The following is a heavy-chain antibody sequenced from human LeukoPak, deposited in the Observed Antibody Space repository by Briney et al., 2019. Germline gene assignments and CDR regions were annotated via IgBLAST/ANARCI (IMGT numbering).Heavy chain of an antibody. CDR3: ARVNLRFFDL. Sequence: PGGSLRLSCAASGFTFSSYSMNWVRQAPGKGLEWVSYISSSSSTIYYADSVKGRFTISRDNAKNSLYLQMNSLRAEDTAVYFCARVNLRFFDLWGRGTLVTVSS. CDR1: GFTFSSYS. CDR2: ISSSSSTI. V-gene: IGHV3-48*01. D-gene: IGHD4-23*01. J-gene: IGHJ2*01.